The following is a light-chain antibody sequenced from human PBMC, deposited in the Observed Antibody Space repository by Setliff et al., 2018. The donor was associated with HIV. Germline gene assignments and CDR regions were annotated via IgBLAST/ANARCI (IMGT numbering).Light chain of an antibody. J-gene: IGLJ1*01. Sequence: QPASVSGSPGQSITISCTGTSSDIGRYNLVSWYQQYPGKAPKLMIYQATKRPSGVSNRFSGSKSGNTASLTISGLQAEDEADYYCCSNTGSNTYVFGSGTKGTVL. CDR1: SSDIGRYNL. V-gene: IGLV2-23*01. CDR3: CSNTGSNTYV. CDR2: QAT.